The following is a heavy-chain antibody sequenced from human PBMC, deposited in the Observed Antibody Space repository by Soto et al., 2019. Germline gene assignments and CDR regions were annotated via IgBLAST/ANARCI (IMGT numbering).Heavy chain of an antibody. Sequence: SVKVSCKTSGYTFTSYDINWVRQATGQGLEWMGWMNPNTGNTGYAQKFQGRVTMTRNTSIRTAYMELSSLRSEDTAVYYCARGTRDCSGGSCYERFDYWGQETLVTVSS. CDR2: MNPNTGNT. D-gene: IGHD2-15*01. CDR1: GYTFTSYD. CDR3: ARGTRDCSGGSCYERFDY. J-gene: IGHJ4*02. V-gene: IGHV1-8*01.